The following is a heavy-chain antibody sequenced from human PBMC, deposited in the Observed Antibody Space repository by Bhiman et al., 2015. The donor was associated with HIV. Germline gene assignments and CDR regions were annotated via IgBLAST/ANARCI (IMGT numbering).Heavy chain of an antibody. CDR3: ARDRDITIFGVVMGRTGGYYGLDV. D-gene: IGHD3-3*01. CDR1: GFTFSTYE. V-gene: IGHV3-48*03. J-gene: IGHJ6*02. CDR2: ISSSGSTI. Sequence: EVQLVESGGGLVQPGGSLRLSCAASGFTFSTYEMNWVRQAPGKGLEWVSYISSSGSTIYYADSVKGRFTISRDNAKNSLYLQMNSLRAEDTAVYYCARDRDITIFGVVMGRTGGYYGLDVWGQGTTVTVSS.